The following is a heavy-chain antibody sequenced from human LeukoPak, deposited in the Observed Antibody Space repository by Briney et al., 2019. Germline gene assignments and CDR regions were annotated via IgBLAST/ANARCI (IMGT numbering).Heavy chain of an antibody. CDR3: ARHTLVTSISTYNWFDP. CDR2: IFYGGNT. D-gene: IGHD2-21*02. CDR1: GGSISSSDNY. J-gene: IGHJ5*02. V-gene: IGHV4-39*01. Sequence: SETLSLTCSVSGGSISSSDNYWGWIRQPPGKGLEWIGSIFYGGNTFYSPSLRSRVSISVDTSKNHCSLRLNSVTAADTAVYFCARHTLVTSISTYNWFDPWGQGTLVTVSS.